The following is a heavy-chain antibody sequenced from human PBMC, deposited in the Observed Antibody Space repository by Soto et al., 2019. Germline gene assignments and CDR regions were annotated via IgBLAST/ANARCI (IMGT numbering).Heavy chain of an antibody. CDR2: INHSGST. Sequence: SETLSPTCAVYGGSFSGYYWTWLRQPPGKGLEWIGEINHSGSTNYNPSLKSRVTISVDTSKNQFSLKVTSVTAADTAVYYCATANWSHHYFDPWGQGTLGTVSS. CDR1: GGSFSGYY. V-gene: IGHV4-34*01. D-gene: IGHD1-1*01. CDR3: ATANWSHHYFDP. J-gene: IGHJ5*02.